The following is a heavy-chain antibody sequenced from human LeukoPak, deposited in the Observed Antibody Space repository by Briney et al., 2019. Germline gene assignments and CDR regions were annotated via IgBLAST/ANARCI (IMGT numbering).Heavy chain of an antibody. CDR1: GGSFSGYY. CDR3: ARDSLVHPNRWFDP. CDR2: INHSGST. V-gene: IGHV4-34*01. Sequence: PSETLSLTCAVYGGSFSGYYWSWIRQPPGKGLEWIGEINHSGSTNYNPSLKSRVSMSVDTSTNQFSLKLSSVTAADTAVYYCARDSLVHPNRWFDPWGQGTLVTVSS. D-gene: IGHD6-13*01. J-gene: IGHJ5*02.